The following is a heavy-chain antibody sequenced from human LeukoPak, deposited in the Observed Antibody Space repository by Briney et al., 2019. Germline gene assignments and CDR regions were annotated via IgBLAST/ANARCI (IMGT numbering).Heavy chain of an antibody. D-gene: IGHD1-7*01. V-gene: IGHV4-34*01. CDR3: GRRSRSTWNYRRGDY. Sequence: SETLSLTCAVYGGSFSGYYWSWIRQPPGKGLEWIGEINHSGSTNYNPSLKSRVSISVDTSKNQFSLKLTSVTAADTAVYYCGRRSRSTWNYRRGDYWGQGTLVTVSS. CDR1: GGSFSGYY. CDR2: INHSGST. J-gene: IGHJ4*02.